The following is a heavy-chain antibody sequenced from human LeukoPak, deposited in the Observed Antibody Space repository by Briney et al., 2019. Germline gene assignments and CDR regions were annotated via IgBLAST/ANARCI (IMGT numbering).Heavy chain of an antibody. CDR3: ATQLNYYYGSGSPGIFDY. Sequence: GASVKVSCKASGGTFSSYAISWVRQAPGQGLEWMGRIIPIFGTANYAQKFQGRVTITTDESRSTAYMELSSLRSEDTAVYYCATQLNYYYGSGSPGIFDYWGQGTLVTVSS. CDR2: IIPIFGTA. CDR1: GGTFSSYA. V-gene: IGHV1-69*05. D-gene: IGHD3-10*01. J-gene: IGHJ4*02.